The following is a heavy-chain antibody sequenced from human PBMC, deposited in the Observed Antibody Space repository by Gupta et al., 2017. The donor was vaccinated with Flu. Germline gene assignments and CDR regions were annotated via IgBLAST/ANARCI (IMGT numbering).Heavy chain of an antibody. CDR3: ARSFAYDRSASYDS. D-gene: IGHD3-22*01. V-gene: IGHV3-21*02. CDR1: RFTFVNSS. Sequence: EVRLVESGGGLVKPGGFLRFSFAASRFTFVNSSMMWIRQAQGKGLEWVSSISASSSFIFYAYSVKGRFAVSRDNAKNSLYLQMDSLRADDTAVYFCARSFAYDRSASYDSWGQGTLVTVSS. CDR2: ISASSSFI. J-gene: IGHJ4*02.